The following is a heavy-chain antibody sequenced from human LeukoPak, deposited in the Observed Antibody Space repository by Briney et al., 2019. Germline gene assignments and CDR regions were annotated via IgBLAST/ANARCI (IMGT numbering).Heavy chain of an antibody. V-gene: IGHV3-30-3*01. Sequence: SCKASGGTFSSYAMHWVRQAPGKGLEWVAVISYDGSNKYYADSVKGRFTISRDNSKNTLYLQMNSLRAEDTAVYYCATQRGPRPYYFDYWGQGTLVTVSS. CDR1: GGTFSSYA. D-gene: IGHD1-1*01. CDR2: ISYDGSNK. CDR3: ATQRGPRPYYFDY. J-gene: IGHJ4*02.